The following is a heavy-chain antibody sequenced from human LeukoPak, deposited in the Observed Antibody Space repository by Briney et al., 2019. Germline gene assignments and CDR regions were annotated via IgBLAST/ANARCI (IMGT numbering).Heavy chain of an antibody. V-gene: IGHV4-59*01. CDR2: IYYNGDT. CDR3: VRGPYGASISNWFDP. Sequence: SETLSLTCSVSGDSITGYSGSWIRQTPVKGLEWIGYIYYNGDTHYNPSLNSRLSMSVDTPNKQFSLNLRSVTAADTAVYYCVRGPYGASISNWFDPWGQGLLVTVAS. D-gene: IGHD4/OR15-4a*01. CDR1: GDSITGYS. J-gene: IGHJ5*02.